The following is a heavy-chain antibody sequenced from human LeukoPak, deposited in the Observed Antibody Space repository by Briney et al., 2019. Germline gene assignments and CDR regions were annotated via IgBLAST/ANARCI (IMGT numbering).Heavy chain of an antibody. J-gene: IGHJ4*02. V-gene: IGHV3-7*01. CDR3: ARGSSAGASLRHDY. CDR2: INGDGSEK. Sequence: PGGSLRLSCAASGFTFSIYWMSWARQAPGKGLEWVAIINGDGSEKLYVDSVKGRFTISRDNAENSLYLQTNSLRAEDTAVYYCARGSSAGASLRHDYWGQGTLVTVSS. D-gene: IGHD1-26*01. CDR1: GFTFSIYW.